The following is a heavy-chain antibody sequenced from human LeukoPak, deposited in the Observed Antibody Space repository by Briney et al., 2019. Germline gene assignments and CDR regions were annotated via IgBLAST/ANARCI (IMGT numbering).Heavy chain of an antibody. V-gene: IGHV4-34*01. CDR1: GGSFSGYY. CDR3: ASDYFDY. CDR2: INHSGST. J-gene: IGHJ4*02. Sequence: SETLSLTCAVYGGSFSGYYWSWIRQPPGKWLEWIGEINHSGSTNYNPSLKSRVTISVDTSKNQFSLKLSSVTAADTAVYYCASDYFDYWGQGTLVTVSS.